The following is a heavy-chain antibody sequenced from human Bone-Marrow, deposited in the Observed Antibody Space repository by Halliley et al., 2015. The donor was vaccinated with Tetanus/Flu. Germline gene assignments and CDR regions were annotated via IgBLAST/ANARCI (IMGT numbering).Heavy chain of an antibody. J-gene: IGHJ3*01. CDR3: ARPKSELALRGALDL. Sequence: ISPGDSDVRYSPSFPGRVTISADKSISTAYVQWRSLKDSDTAMYYCARPKSELALRGALDLWGQGTMVTVSA. V-gene: IGHV5-51*01. CDR2: ISPGDSDV. D-gene: IGHD1-7*01.